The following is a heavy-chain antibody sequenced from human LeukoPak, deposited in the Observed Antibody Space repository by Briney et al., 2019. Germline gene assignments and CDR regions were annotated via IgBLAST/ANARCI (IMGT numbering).Heavy chain of an antibody. CDR1: GFIFRDYW. D-gene: IGHD1-20*01. Sequence: GGSLRLSCATSGFIFRDYWMSWVRQVPGKGLEWVASISQDAGATTYLDSVKGRFTISRDNAKNSLYLQLNSLRADDTAVYYVHAAYTWNPGSAWGQGTLVTVSS. V-gene: IGHV3-7*01. CDR2: ISQDAGAT. J-gene: IGHJ5*02. CDR3: HAAYTWNPGSA.